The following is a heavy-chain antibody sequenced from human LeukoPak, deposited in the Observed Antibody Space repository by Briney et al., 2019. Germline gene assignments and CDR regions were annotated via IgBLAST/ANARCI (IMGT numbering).Heavy chain of an antibody. V-gene: IGHV3-21*01. J-gene: IGHJ4*02. D-gene: IGHD2-15*01. CDR2: ISSSSSYI. CDR3: AREIPGRIAADC. CDR1: GFTFSSYS. Sequence: PGGSLRLSCAASGFTFSSYSMNWVRQAPGKGLEWVSSISSSSSYIYYADSVKGRFIVSRDNAKNSLFLQMNRLRGEDTAIYFCAREIPGRIAADCWGQGTLVTVSS.